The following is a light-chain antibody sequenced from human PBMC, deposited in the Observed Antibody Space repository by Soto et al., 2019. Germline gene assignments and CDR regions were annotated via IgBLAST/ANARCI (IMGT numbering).Light chain of an antibody. Sequence: QSALTQPASVSGSPGQSITLSCTGTSSDVGAYDYVSWYQQHPGKAPKLMIYDVSNRPSGVSNRFSGSKSGNTASLTISGLQAEDGADYYCSSYTSSSPPYVVFGGGTKVTVL. CDR1: SSDVGAYDY. CDR3: SSYTSSSPPYVV. V-gene: IGLV2-14*01. CDR2: DVS. J-gene: IGLJ2*01.